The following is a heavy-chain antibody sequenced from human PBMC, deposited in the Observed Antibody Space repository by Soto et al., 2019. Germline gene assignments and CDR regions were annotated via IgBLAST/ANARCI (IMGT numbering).Heavy chain of an antibody. CDR2: ISGSGGTT. V-gene: IGHV3-23*01. J-gene: IGHJ4*02. D-gene: IGHD3-9*01. CDR3: AKFFVETGSNSDWPCSFHY. CDR1: GFTFSNYA. Sequence: EVQLLESGGGLVQPGRSLRLSCAASGFTFSNYAMSWVRQAPGQGLDWVSAISGSGGTTYYADSVKGRFTISRDNSKNTLFLQRNSLRAEDAAVYYCAKFFVETGSNSDWPCSFHYWGQGTLVTVSS.